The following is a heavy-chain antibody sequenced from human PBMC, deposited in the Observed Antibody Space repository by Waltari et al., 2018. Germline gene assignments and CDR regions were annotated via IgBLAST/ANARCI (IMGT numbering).Heavy chain of an antibody. CDR3: ARESSGSFDY. CDR2: IYYSGST. D-gene: IGHD1-26*01. V-gene: IGHV4-39*07. Sequence: QLQLQESGPGLVKPSETLSLTCTVSGGPISSSSYYWGWIRQPPGKGLAWIGSIYYSGSTYYNPSLKSRVTISVDTSKNQFSLKLSSVTAADTAVYYCARESSGSFDYWGQGTLVTVSS. CDR1: GGPISSSSYY. J-gene: IGHJ4*02.